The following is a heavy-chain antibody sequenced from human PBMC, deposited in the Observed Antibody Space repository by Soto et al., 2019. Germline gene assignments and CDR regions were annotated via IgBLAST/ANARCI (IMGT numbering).Heavy chain of an antibody. CDR2: ISSSSSYI. V-gene: IGHV3-21*01. D-gene: IGHD3-10*01. CDR3: SRGLEGSGSYAY. Sequence: EVQLVESGGGLVKPGGSLRLSCAASGFTFSSYSMNWVRQAPGKGLEWVSSISSSSSYIYYADSVKGRFTISRDNAKNSVYLQMNSLRAEDTAVYYCSRGLEGSGSYAYWGQGTLVTVS. J-gene: IGHJ4*02. CDR1: GFTFSSYS.